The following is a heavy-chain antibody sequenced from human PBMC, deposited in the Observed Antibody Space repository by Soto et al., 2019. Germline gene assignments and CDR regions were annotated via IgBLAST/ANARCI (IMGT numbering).Heavy chain of an antibody. J-gene: IGHJ4*02. D-gene: IGHD1-26*01. CDR1: GYSFTSLD. CDR3: ARGVTAGVDY. CDR2: MQPSSGRT. Sequence: QVQLVQSGAEVREPGASVKVSCKASGYSFTSLDINWVRQTTGQGLEWMGWMQPSSGRTGYAQKIQGRVNMTRDTSINTAYMELSSLTSDDTDFYYCARGVTAGVDYWGQGTLVTVSS. V-gene: IGHV1-8*01.